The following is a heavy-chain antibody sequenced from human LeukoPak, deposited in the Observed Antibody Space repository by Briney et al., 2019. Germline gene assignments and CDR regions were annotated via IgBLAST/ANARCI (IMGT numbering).Heavy chain of an antibody. Sequence: PGGSLRLSCAASGFTFSSYAMSWVRQAPGKGLEWVSAISGSGGSTYYADSVKGRFTISRDNSKNTLYLQMNSLRAEDTAVYYCARGSGDYVATYYYYMDVWGKGTTVTVSS. V-gene: IGHV3-23*01. CDR3: ARGSGDYVATYYYYMDV. J-gene: IGHJ6*03. CDR1: GFTFSSYA. D-gene: IGHD4-17*01. CDR2: ISGSGGST.